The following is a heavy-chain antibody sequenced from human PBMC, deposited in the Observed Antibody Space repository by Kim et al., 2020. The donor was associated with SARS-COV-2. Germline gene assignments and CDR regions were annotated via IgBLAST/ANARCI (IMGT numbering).Heavy chain of an antibody. D-gene: IGHD3-16*02. J-gene: IGHJ4*02. CDR3: ARGRGFGRMITFGGVIGPNYFDY. CDR2: INHSGST. CDR1: GGSFSGYY. V-gene: IGHV4-34*01. Sequence: SETLSLTCAVYGGSFSGYYWSWIRQPPGKGLEWIGEINHSGSTNYNPSLKSRVTISVDTSKNQFSLKLSSVTAADTAVYYCARGRGFGRMITFGGVIGPNYFDYWGQGTLVTVSS.